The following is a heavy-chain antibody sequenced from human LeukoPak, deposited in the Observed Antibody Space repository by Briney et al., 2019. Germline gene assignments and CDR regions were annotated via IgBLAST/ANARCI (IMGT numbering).Heavy chain of an antibody. D-gene: IGHD3-22*01. J-gene: IGHJ4*01. CDR3: ARSVMDSSDFYYFDY. CDR1: GGSISNDDYS. V-gene: IGHV4-30-4*07. Sequence: TPSETLSLTCAVSGGSISNDDYSWSWIRQPPGKALEWIGYIYYSGSTYYNPSLKSRVTISVDTSKNQFSLKLSSVTAADTAVYYCARSVMDSSDFYYFDYWGQGTLVTVSS. CDR2: IYYSGST.